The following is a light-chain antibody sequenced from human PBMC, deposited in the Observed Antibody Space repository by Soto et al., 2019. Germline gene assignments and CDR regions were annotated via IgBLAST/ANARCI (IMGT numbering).Light chain of an antibody. CDR2: DNN. CDR1: SSNIGNNY. J-gene: IGLJ1*01. CDR3: GTWDSSLSAGV. V-gene: IGLV1-51*01. Sequence: QSVLTRPPSVSAAPGQKVTISCSGSSSNIGNNYVSWYQQLPGTAPKLLIYDNNKRPSGIPDRFSGSKSGTSATLGITGLQTGDEADYYCGTWDSSLSAGVFGTGTKATVL.